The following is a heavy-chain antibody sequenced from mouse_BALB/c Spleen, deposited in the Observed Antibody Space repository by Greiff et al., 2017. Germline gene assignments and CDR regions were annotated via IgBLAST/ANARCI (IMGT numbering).Heavy chain of an antibody. CDR2: INPYNDGT. Sequence: VQLQQSGPELVKPGASVKMSRKASGYTFTSYVMHWVKQKPGQGLEWIGYINPYNDGTKYNEKFKGKATLTSDKSSSTAYMELSSLTSEDSAVYYCARGDYGYDEDYAMDYWGQGTSVTVSS. J-gene: IGHJ4*01. CDR3: ARGDYGYDEDYAMDY. V-gene: IGHV1-14*01. CDR1: GYTFTSYV. D-gene: IGHD2-2*01.